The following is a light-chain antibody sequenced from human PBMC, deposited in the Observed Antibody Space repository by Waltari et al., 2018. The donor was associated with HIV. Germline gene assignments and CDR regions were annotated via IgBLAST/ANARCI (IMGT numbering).Light chain of an antibody. CDR2: RDS. V-gene: IGLV3-25*03. CDR3: QAAAPSGTSVT. Sequence: SSDLTQAPSLSVSPGQTASLSCSGHELPNHYVPLYQEKAGQAPVLVILRDSERPLGIPERFSGSRSGSLATLTITGVLADDEADYYCQAAAPSGTSVTFGGGTKLTVL. J-gene: IGLJ2*01. CDR1: ELPNHY.